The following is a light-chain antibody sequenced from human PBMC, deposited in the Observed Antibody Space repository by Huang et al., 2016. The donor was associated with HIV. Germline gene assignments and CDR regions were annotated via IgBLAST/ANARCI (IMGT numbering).Light chain of an antibody. CDR2: KAS. J-gene: IGKJ3*01. CDR3: QRYNSYST. Sequence: DIQMTQSPSTLSASVGDRVTITCRASQSISSWLAWYQQKPGKAPKLLIYKASSLESGVPSRVSGSGSGTEYTLTINSLQPDDFSTYYCQRYNSYSTFGPGTKVDIK. V-gene: IGKV1-5*03. CDR1: QSISSW.